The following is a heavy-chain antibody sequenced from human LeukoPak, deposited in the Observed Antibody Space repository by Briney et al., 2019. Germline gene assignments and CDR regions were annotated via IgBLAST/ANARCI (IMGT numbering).Heavy chain of an antibody. D-gene: IGHD2-21*02. CDR3: ARSGRGDYGGSLDY. CDR1: GYSFTNYW. J-gene: IGHJ4*02. V-gene: IGHV5-51*01. Sequence: GESLKISCKDSGYSFTNYWIGWVRQMPGKGLEWMGIIHPGDSDTRYSPSFQGQVTMSADKSISTAYLQWSSLKAADTAMYYCARSGRGDYGGSLDYWGQGTLVTVSS. CDR2: IHPGDSDT.